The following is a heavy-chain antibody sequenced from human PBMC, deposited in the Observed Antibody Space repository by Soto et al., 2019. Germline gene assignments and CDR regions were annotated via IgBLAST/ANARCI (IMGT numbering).Heavy chain of an antibody. J-gene: IGHJ5*02. V-gene: IGHV3-33*01. CDR2: IWYDGSEK. D-gene: IGHD1-1*01. CDR3: ARWSNNKVVDP. CDR1: GFTFRNHG. Sequence: QVQLVESGGGVVQPGRSLRLSCAGSGFTFRNHGMHWIRQSPGKGLEWLAVIWYDGSEKYYADSVKGRFTISRDNSKNTLYLQMNSLKVEDTAIYYWARWSNNKVVDPWGQGTVVTVS.